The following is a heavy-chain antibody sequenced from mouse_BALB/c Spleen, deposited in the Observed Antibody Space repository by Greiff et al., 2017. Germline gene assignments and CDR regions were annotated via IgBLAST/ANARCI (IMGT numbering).Heavy chain of an antibody. D-gene: IGHD2-14*01. CDR3: ARNRSPYAMDY. CDR2: ISSGGST. CDR1: GFTFSSYA. V-gene: IGHV5-6-5*01. J-gene: IGHJ4*01. Sequence: EVMLVESGGGLVKPGGSLKLSCAASGFTFSSYAMSWVRQTPEKRLEWVASISSGGSTYYPDSVKGRFTISRDNAKNTLYLQMSSLKSEDTAMYYCARNRSPYAMDYWGQGTSVTVSS.